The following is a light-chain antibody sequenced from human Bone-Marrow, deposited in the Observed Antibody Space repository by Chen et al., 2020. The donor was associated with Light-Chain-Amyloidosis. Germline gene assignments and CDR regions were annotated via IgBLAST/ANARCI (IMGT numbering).Light chain of an antibody. CDR1: SSDVGGYNY. J-gene: IGLJ3*02. Sequence: QSALTQPPSASGSPGHSVTIPCTGTSSDVGGYNYVSCSQQHPGKVPKFMIYEVTKRPSGVPDRFSCSKSGNTASLTVSGLQAEDEADYYCSSYAGSNNWVFGGGTKLTVL. CDR3: SSYAGSNNWV. V-gene: IGLV2-8*01. CDR2: EVT.